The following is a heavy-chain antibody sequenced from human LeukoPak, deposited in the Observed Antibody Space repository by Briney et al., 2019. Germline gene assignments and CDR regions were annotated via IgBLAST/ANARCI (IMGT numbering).Heavy chain of an antibody. V-gene: IGHV3-23*01. J-gene: IGHJ4*02. Sequence: PGRSLRLSCAASGFTFSSYAMSWVRQAPGKGLEXVSAISGSGGSTYYADSVKGRFTISRDNSKNTLYLQMNSLRAEDTAVYYCAKGMGYQLRNFDYWGQGTLVTVSS. CDR2: ISGSGGST. CDR3: AKGMGYQLRNFDY. CDR1: GFTFSSYA. D-gene: IGHD2-2*01.